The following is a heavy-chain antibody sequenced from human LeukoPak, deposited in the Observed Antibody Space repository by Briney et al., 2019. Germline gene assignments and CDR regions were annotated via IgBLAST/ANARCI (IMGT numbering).Heavy chain of an antibody. D-gene: IGHD6-25*01. CDR2: ISNDGTST. J-gene: IGHJ4*02. Sequence: PGGSLRLSCAVSGLTFSNYWMHWVRQALGKGLVWVSRISNDGTSTSYADSVKGRFTISRDNAKNTLYLQMNSLRGEDTAVYYCARDGQGLHCWGQGALVTVSS. CDR3: ARDGQGLHC. V-gene: IGHV3-74*01. CDR1: GLTFSNYW.